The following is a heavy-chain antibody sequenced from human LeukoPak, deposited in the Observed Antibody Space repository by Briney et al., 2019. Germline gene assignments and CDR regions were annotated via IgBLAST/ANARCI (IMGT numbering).Heavy chain of an antibody. D-gene: IGHD6-13*01. CDR2: IYYSGST. Sequence: SETLSLTCTVSGYSISSGYYWSWIRQPPGKGLEWIGYIYYSGSTNYNPSLKSRVTISVDTSKNQFSLKLSSVTAADTVVYYCARVGYSSSWYPNYFDYWGQGTLVTVSS. J-gene: IGHJ4*02. V-gene: IGHV4-61*01. CDR3: ARVGYSSSWYPNYFDY. CDR1: GYSISSGYY.